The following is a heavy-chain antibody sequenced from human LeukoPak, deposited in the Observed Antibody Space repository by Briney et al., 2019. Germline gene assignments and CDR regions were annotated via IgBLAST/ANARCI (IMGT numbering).Heavy chain of an antibody. CDR3: ARVIVDSSGYYRFSYFDD. CDR2: VQEDGSYK. D-gene: IGHD3-22*01. J-gene: IGHJ4*02. V-gene: IGHV3-7*01. CDR1: GFPLSNYW. Sequence: GGSPRLSCAASGFPLSNYWMSWVRQARGRGLEGLAHVQEDGSYKYYVDSVKGRFTISRDNGKNSLYLQMNSLRAEDTAVYYCARVIVDSSGYYRFSYFDDWGQGTLVTVS.